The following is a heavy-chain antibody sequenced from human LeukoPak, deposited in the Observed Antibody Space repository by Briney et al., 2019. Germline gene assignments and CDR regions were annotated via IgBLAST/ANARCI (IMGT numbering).Heavy chain of an antibody. Sequence: PGGSLRLSCAASGFTFDDYAMHWVRQAPGKGLEWVSAISGSGGSTYYADSVKGRFTISRDNPKNTLYLQMNSLRAEDTAVYYCAKDRISGWSTGSFQHWGQGTLVTVSS. CDR1: GFTFDDYA. D-gene: IGHD6-19*01. V-gene: IGHV3-23*01. CDR2: ISGSGGST. J-gene: IGHJ1*01. CDR3: AKDRISGWSTGSFQH.